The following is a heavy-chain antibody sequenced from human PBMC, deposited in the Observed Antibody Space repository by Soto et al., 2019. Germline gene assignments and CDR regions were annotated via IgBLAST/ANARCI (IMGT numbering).Heavy chain of an antibody. CDR2: ITATGGMT. CDR1: GFTFNNYA. J-gene: IGHJ4*02. CDR3: AKDPGGIAARQFDY. V-gene: IGHV3-23*01. Sequence: GGSLRLSCEASGFTFNNYAMTWVRQAPGKGLEWVSTITATGGMTYYADSVKGRFTVSRDNSKNTLYLQMNSLRADDTAVYYCAKDPGGIAARQFDYWGQGTLVTVSS. D-gene: IGHD6-6*01.